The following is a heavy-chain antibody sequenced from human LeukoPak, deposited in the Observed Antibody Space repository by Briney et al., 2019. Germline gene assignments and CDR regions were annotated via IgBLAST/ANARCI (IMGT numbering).Heavy chain of an antibody. J-gene: IGHJ3*02. CDR3: AKLEFGGVIAITDAFDI. Sequence: GGSLRLSCAASGFTFSSYAMGWVRQAPGKGLEWVSAISGSGGSTYYADSVKGRFTISRDNSKNTLYLQMNSLRAEDTAVYYCAKLEFGGVIAITDAFDIWGQGTMVTVSS. CDR2: ISGSGGST. D-gene: IGHD3-16*02. V-gene: IGHV3-23*01. CDR1: GFTFSSYA.